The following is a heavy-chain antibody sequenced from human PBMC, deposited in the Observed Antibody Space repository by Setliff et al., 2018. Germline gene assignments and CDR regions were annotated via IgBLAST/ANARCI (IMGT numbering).Heavy chain of an antibody. CDR3: ARYGTEYGDYEIPGDV. J-gene: IGHJ6*04. CDR1: GGSFSGFY. V-gene: IGHV4-34*01. D-gene: IGHD4-17*01. CDR2: INHSGGI. Sequence: PSETLSLTCAVYGGSFSGFYWPWIRQSPGKGLEWIGEINHSGGIDYNPSLKGRVSISVDTSKKQFYLKLTSVTAADTAVYYCARYGTEYGDYEIPGDVWGKGTKVTVSS.